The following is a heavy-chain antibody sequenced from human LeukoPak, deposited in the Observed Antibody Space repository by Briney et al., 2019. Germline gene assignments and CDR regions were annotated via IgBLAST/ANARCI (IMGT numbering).Heavy chain of an antibody. V-gene: IGHV3-21*01. CDR3: ARGAELWFGELLPLDY. CDR2: ISSSSSYI. CDR1: GFTFSSYS. J-gene: IGHJ4*02. D-gene: IGHD3-10*01. Sequence: GGSLRLSCAASGFTFSSYSMNWVRQAPGKGLEWVSSISSSSSYIYYADSVKGRFTISRDNAKNSLYLQMNSLRAEDTAVYHCARGAELWFGELLPLDYWGQGTLVTVSS.